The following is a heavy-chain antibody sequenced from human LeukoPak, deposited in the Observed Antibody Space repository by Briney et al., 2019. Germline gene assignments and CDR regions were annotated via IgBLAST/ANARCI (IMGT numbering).Heavy chain of an antibody. CDR3: ARAIGELLSYFDY. Sequence: PGGSLRLSCAASGFTFSRYSMNWVRQAPGKGLEWVSYISSSSSTIYYADSVKGRFTISRDNAKNSLYLQMNSLRAADTAVYYCARAIGELLSYFDYWGQGTLVTLSS. D-gene: IGHD3-10*01. CDR2: ISSSSSTI. V-gene: IGHV3-48*01. J-gene: IGHJ4*02. CDR1: GFTFSRYS.